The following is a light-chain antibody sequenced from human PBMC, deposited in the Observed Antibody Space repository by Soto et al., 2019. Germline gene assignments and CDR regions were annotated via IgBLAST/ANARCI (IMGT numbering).Light chain of an antibody. CDR1: TSDVGSYSL. CDR2: EGT. CDR3: CSYAGSATYV. Sequence: QSALTQPASVSGSPGQSITISCTGTTSDVGSYSLVSWYQQHPGKAPKLMIYEGTKRPSGVSNRFSGSKSGNTASLTISGLQAEDEADSYCCSYAGSATYVFGTGTKLTVL. V-gene: IGLV2-23*01. J-gene: IGLJ1*01.